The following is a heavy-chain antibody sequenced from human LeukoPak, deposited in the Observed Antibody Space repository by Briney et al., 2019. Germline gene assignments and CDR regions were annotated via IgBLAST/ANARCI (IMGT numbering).Heavy chain of an antibody. D-gene: IGHD2-21*02. CDR3: TRSVVTTADFDY. Sequence: GGSLRLSCAASGFTFSDYGMHWVRQAPGKGLEWVAFIQHDGSNSYYVDSVKGRFTISRDNSKSTLYLHLNIPRPEDTAVYYCTRSVVTTADFDYWGQGTLVTVSS. J-gene: IGHJ4*02. V-gene: IGHV3-30*02. CDR2: IQHDGSNS. CDR1: GFTFSDYG.